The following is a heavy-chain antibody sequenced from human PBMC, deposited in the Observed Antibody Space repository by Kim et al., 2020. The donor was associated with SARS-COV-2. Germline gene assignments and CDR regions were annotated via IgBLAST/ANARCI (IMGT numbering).Heavy chain of an antibody. CDR2: ISSSSSYI. V-gene: IGHV3-21*01. D-gene: IGHD2-2*01. CDR3: ARGTQGYCSSTSCYDAFDHDGMDV. Sequence: GGSLRLSCAASGFTFSSYSMNWVRQAPGKGLEWVSSISSSSSYIYYADSVKGRFTISRDDAKNSLYLQMNSLRAEDTAVYYCARGTQGYCSSTSCYDAFDHDGMDVWGQGTPVTVSS. J-gene: IGHJ6*02. CDR1: GFTFSSYS.